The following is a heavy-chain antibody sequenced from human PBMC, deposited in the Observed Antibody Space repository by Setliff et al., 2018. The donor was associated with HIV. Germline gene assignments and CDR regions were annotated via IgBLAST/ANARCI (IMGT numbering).Heavy chain of an antibody. CDR2: IYYSGST. CDR3: ARHGGRGLRRYYMDV. D-gene: IGHD3-10*01. Sequence: SETLSLTCIVTGDSIISGSYYWGWIRQSPGKGLEWIGSIYYSGSTYYNPSLKSRVTISVDTSKNQFSLKLNSVTAADTAVYYCARHGGRGLRRYYMDVWGKGTTVTVSS. V-gene: IGHV4-39*01. CDR1: GDSIISGSYY. J-gene: IGHJ6*03.